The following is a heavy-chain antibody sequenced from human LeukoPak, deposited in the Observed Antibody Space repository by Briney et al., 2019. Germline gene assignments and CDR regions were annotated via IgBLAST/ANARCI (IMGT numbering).Heavy chain of an antibody. Sequence: SETLSLTCTVSGGSISSSSYYWGWIRQPPGKGLEWIGSIYYSGSTYYNPSLKSRVTISVDTSKNQFSLKLSSVTAADTAVYYKAKRTYDILTYFDYWGQGTLVTVSS. J-gene: IGHJ4*02. V-gene: IGHV4-39*01. CDR3: AKRTYDILTYFDY. CDR2: IYYSGST. CDR1: GGSISSSSYY. D-gene: IGHD3-9*01.